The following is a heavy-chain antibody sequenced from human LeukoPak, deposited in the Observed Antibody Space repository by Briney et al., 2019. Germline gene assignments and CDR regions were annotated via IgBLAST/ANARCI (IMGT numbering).Heavy chain of an antibody. V-gene: IGHV5-10-1*01. CDR2: IDPSDSYT. CDR3: ARHSDSSGQFFGMDV. Sequence: GESLKISRKASGYSITTYWINWVRQMPGKGLEWMGRIDPSDSYTNYSPSFQGHVTISADKSISIAYLQWSSLKASDTAMYYCARHSDSSGQFFGMDVWGQGTTVTVSS. D-gene: IGHD3-22*01. CDR1: GYSITTYW. J-gene: IGHJ6*02.